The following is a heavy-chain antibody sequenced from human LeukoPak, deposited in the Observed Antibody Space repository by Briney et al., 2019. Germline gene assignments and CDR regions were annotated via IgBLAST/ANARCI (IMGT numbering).Heavy chain of an antibody. D-gene: IGHD6-6*01. CDR3: ARDPFSGSSSSWDYYYYYGMDV. CDR1: GGSISSYY. V-gene: IGHV4-4*07. J-gene: IGHJ6*02. CDR2: ICTSGST. Sequence: SETLSLTCTVSGGSISSYYWSWIRQPAGKGLEWIGRICTSGSTNYNPSLKSRVTMSVDTSKNQFSLKLSSVTAADTAVYYCARDPFSGSSSSWDYYYYYGMDVWGQGTTVTVSS.